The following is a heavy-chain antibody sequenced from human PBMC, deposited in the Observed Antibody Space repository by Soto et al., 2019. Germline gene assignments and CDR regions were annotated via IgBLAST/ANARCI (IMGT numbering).Heavy chain of an antibody. J-gene: IGHJ4*02. D-gene: IGHD3-22*01. CDR1: GGTFSSYA. CDR3: AREGASGSHIGY. Sequence: QVQLVQSGAEVKKPGSSVKVSCKASGGTFSSYAISWVRQAPGHGLEWMGGIIPIFGTANYAKKFQGRVTITADESTITAYMEMSSLRSEDTAVYYCAREGASGSHIGYWGQGPLVTVSS. V-gene: IGHV1-69*01. CDR2: IIPIFGTA.